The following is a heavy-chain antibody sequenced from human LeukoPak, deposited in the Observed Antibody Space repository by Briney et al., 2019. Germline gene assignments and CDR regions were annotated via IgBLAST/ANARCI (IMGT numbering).Heavy chain of an antibody. CDR1: GYTFTNYA. D-gene: IGHD3-22*01. Sequence: ASVKVSCKASGYTFTNYAMNWVRQAPGQGLEWMGWINTNTGNPTYAQGFTGRFVFSLDTSVSAAYLQISSLKAEDTAVYYCASLNYYDSSGLFDYWGQGTLVTVSS. J-gene: IGHJ4*02. V-gene: IGHV7-4-1*02. CDR3: ASLNYYDSSGLFDY. CDR2: INTNTGNP.